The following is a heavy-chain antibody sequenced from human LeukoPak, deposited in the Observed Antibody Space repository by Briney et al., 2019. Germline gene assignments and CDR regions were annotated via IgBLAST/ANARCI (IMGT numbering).Heavy chain of an antibody. CDR3: ARHASVDGNWPRPLDY. V-gene: IGHV4-39*01. J-gene: IGHJ4*02. CDR2: IYYSGST. D-gene: IGHD6-19*01. Sequence: PSETLSLTCTVPGGSISSRPYYSGWIRQTPGKGLEWPGNIYYSGSTYYNASLNTRVTISVDTSKNQFSRKLISVTAADTAVYYCARHASVDGNWPRPLDYWGQGSLVTVSS. CDR1: GGSISSRPYY.